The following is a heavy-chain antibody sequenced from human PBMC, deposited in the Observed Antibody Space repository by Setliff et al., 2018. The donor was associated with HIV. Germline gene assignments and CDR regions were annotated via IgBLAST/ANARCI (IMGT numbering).Heavy chain of an antibody. D-gene: IGHD3-9*01. CDR2: INPNSGGT. J-gene: IGHJ4*02. CDR1: GYTFTSYY. V-gene: IGHV1-2*06. Sequence: ASVKVSCKASGYTFTSYYMHWVRQAPGQGLEWMGRINPNSGGTNYAQKFQGRVTMTRDTSISTAYMELSRLRSDDTAVYYCARTASYYDILTGYYRYYFDYWGQGTLVTVSS. CDR3: ARTASYYDILTGYYRYYFDY.